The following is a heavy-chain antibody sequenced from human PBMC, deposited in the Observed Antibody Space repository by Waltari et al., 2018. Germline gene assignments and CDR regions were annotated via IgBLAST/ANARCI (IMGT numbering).Heavy chain of an antibody. CDR2: IYSSGST. V-gene: IGHV4-39*01. J-gene: IGHJ6*02. D-gene: IGHD2-15*01. CDR1: GGSISSSSYY. Sequence: QLQLQESGPGLVKPSETLSLTCTVSGGSISSSSYYWGWLRQPPGKGLEWIGSIYSSGSTYYNPSLKSRVTISVDTSKNQFSLKLSSVTAADTAVYYCAFTLGYCSGGSCYHDYYYYYGMDVWGQGTTVTVSS. CDR3: AFTLGYCSGGSCYHDYYYYYGMDV.